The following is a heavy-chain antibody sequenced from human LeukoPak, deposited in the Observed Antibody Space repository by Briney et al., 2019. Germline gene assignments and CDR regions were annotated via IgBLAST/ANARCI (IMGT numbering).Heavy chain of an antibody. CDR3: VKGRYCSSTSCLIKYYYYGMDV. D-gene: IGHD2-2*01. CDR2: ISSNGGST. Sequence: PGGSLRLSCSASGFTFSSYAMHWVRQAPGKGLEYVSAISSNGGSTYYADSVKGRFTISRDNSKNTLYLQMSSLRAEDTAVYYCVKGRYCSSTSCLIKYYYYGMDVWGQGTTVTVSS. V-gene: IGHV3-64D*06. J-gene: IGHJ6*02. CDR1: GFTFSSYA.